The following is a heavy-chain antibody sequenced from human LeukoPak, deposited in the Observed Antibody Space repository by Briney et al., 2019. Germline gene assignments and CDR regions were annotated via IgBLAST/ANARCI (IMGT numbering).Heavy chain of an antibody. D-gene: IGHD3-10*01. CDR1: GYTLTELS. Sequence: ASVKVSCKVSGYTLTELSMHWVRQAPGKGLEWMGRLDPEDGETIYAQRFQGRVTMTADTSTDTAYMELSSLRSEDTAVYYCATEGKMVRGVYTDYWGQGTLVTVSS. J-gene: IGHJ4*02. CDR2: LDPEDGET. V-gene: IGHV1-24*01. CDR3: ATEGKMVRGVYTDY.